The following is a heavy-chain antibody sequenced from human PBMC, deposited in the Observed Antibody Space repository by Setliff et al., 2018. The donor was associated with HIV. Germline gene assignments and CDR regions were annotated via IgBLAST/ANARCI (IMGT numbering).Heavy chain of an antibody. V-gene: IGHV3-30*04. D-gene: IGHD1-26*01. CDR1: GLTLSSHP. CDR3: AAVFTGEPGRSLDY. J-gene: IGHJ4*02. Sequence: GGSLRLSCAASGLTLSSHPLNWVRQAPGKGLGWVAGISYDGSYIHYADSLKGRFTISRDNAKNSQYLRMSDLRAEDTAVYYCAAVFTGEPGRSLDYWGQGTPVTVSS. CDR2: ISYDGSYI.